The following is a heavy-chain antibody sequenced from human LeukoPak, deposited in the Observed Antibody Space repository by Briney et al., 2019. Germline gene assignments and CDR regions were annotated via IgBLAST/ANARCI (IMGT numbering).Heavy chain of an antibody. CDR2: IYYSGST. CDR3: ARGPMVRGVIITGDFDY. D-gene: IGHD3-10*01. J-gene: IGHJ4*02. CDR1: GGSISSYY. V-gene: IGHV4-59*01. Sequence: PSKTLSLTCTVSGGSISSYYWSWIRQPPGKGLEWIGYIYYSGSTNYNPSLKSRVTISVDTSKNQFSLKLSSVTAADTAVYYCARGPMVRGVIITGDFDYWGQGTLVTVSS.